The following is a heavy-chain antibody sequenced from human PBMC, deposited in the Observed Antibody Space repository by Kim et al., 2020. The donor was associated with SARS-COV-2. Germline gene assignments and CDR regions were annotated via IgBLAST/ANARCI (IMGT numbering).Heavy chain of an antibody. CDR2: IYHSGST. CDR3: ARAGRTIPYPTYEFDP. V-gene: IGHV4-30-2*01. J-gene: IGHJ5*02. D-gene: IGHD3-22*01. Sequence: SETLSLTCAVSGGSISSGGYSWSWIRQPPGKGLEWIGYIYHSGSTYYNPSLKSRVTISVDRSQNQFSLKLSSVTAADTAVYYCARAGRTIPYPTYEFDPWGQGTLVTVSS. CDR1: GGSISSGGYS.